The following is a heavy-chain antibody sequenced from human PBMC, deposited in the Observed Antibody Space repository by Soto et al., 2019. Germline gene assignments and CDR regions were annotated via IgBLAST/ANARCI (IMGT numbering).Heavy chain of an antibody. J-gene: IGHJ6*02. V-gene: IGHV4-4*07. CDR2: IYTSGST. CDR3: ATTGTVYYYYGMDV. D-gene: IGHD1-1*01. Sequence: PSETLSLTCTVSGASISGFYWSWIRQPAGKGLEWIGRIYTSGSTNYNPSLKSRVTMSVDTSKNQFSLKLSSVTAADTAVYYCATTGTVYYYYGMDVWGQGTTVTVSS. CDR1: GASISGFY.